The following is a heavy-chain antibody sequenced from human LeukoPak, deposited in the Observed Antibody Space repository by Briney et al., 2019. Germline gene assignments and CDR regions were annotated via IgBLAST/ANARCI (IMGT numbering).Heavy chain of an antibody. V-gene: IGHV3-23*01. CDR3: AKARYYDSSGRPGGY. J-gene: IGHJ4*02. Sequence: GGSLRLSCAASGFTFRSYAMNWVRQAPGKGLEWVSAISGSGGSTYYADSVKGRFTISRDNSKNTLYLQMNSLRAEDTAVYYCAKARYYDSSGRPGGYWGQGTLVTVPS. CDR1: GFTFRSYA. CDR2: ISGSGGST. D-gene: IGHD3-22*01.